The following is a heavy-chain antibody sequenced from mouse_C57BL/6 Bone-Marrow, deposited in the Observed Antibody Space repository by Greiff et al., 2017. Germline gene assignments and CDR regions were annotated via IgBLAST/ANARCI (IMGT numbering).Heavy chain of an antibody. D-gene: IGHD2-1*01. CDR2: ISSGGDYI. V-gene: IGHV5-9-1*02. Sequence: EAKLMESGEGLVKPGGSLKLSCAASGFTFSSYAMSWVRQTPEKRLEWVAYISSGGDYIYYADTVKGRFTISRDNARNTLYLQMSSLKSEDTAMYYCTRDQGNSPLFAYWGQGTLVTVSA. J-gene: IGHJ3*01. CDR1: GFTFSSYA. CDR3: TRDQGNSPLFAY.